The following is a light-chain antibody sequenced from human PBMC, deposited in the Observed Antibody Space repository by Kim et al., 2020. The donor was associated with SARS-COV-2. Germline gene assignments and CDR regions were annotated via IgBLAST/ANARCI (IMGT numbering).Light chain of an antibody. Sequence: ELTQPPSTSGTPGQRVTISCFGGGSNIGNNAVDWYQQLPRTAPRLVMSSNNDRASGVPDRFSGSKSGTSASLAIRGLQSEDEADYYCATWDDGLNAYVFGTGTKVTVL. CDR2: SNN. CDR3: ATWDDGLNAYV. V-gene: IGLV1-44*01. J-gene: IGLJ1*01. CDR1: GSNIGNNA.